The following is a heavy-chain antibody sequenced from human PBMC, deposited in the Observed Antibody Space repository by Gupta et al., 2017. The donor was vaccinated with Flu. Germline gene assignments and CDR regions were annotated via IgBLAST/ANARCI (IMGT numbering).Heavy chain of an antibody. Sequence: EVQLVESGGGLAKPGGSLRLSCAASGFTFNAAWMSWVRQAPGKGLEWVGRIKTKTDGGTTDYAAPVKGRFTISRDDSKSTVYLQMDSLKMEDTAVYYCTTGRVCAGNCYSSVVDYWGQGTLVTVSS. D-gene: IGHD2-15*01. CDR1: GFTFNAAW. V-gene: IGHV3-15*01. J-gene: IGHJ4*02. CDR2: IKTKTDGGTT. CDR3: TTGRVCAGNCYSSVVDY.